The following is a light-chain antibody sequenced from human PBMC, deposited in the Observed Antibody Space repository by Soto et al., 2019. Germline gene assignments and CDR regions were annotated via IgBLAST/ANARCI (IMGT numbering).Light chain of an antibody. CDR3: QQFNTYPLT. J-gene: IGKJ4*01. V-gene: IGKV1-9*01. Sequence: IQLTQSPSSLSASVGDRVTITCRASQGISSYLAWYQQKPGKAPKLLIYAASTLQSGVPSRFSGSGSGTDFTPTISSLQPEDFATYYCQQFNTYPLTFGGGTKVDIK. CDR1: QGISSY. CDR2: AAS.